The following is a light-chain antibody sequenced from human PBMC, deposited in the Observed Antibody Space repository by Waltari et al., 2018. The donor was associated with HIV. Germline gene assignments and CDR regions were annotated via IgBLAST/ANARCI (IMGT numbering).Light chain of an antibody. V-gene: IGLV1-40*01. J-gene: IGLJ3*02. CDR3: QSYDSSLSAWV. CDR2: GNT. Sequence: QSVLTQPPSLSGAPGQPVTIPCPGTRSNLGAAYHVHWYQQLPGTAPKLLIYGNTIRPSGVPDRVSGSKSGTSASLAITGLQADDEADYYCQSYDSSLSAWVFGGGTKLTVL. CDR1: RSNLGAAYH.